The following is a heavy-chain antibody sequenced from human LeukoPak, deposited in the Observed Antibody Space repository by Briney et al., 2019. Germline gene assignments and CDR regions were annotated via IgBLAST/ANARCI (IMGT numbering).Heavy chain of an antibody. CDR1: GGSISSGDYY. V-gene: IGHV4-30-4*08. CDR3: ARFSGYYDSSVCY. D-gene: IGHD3-22*01. CDR2: IYYSGST. Sequence: PSETLSLTCTVSGGSISSGDYYWSWIRQPPGKGLEWIGYIYYSGSTYYNPSLKSRVTISVDTSKNQFSLKLSSLTAADTAVYYCARFSGYYDSSVCYWGQGTLVTVSS. J-gene: IGHJ4*02.